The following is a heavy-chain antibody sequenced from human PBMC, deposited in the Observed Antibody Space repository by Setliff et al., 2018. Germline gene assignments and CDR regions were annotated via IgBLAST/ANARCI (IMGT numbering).Heavy chain of an antibody. CDR2: IRYDGSNK. CDR1: GFTFSSYG. J-gene: IGHJ3*02. V-gene: IGHV3-30*02. CDR3: AKDKSGSYKWDAFDI. Sequence: GESLKISCAASGFTFSSYGMHWVRQAPGKGLEWVAFIRYDGSNKYYADSVKGRFTISRDNSKNTLYLQMNSLRAEDTAVYYCAKDKSGSYKWDAFDIWGQGTMVTVSS. D-gene: IGHD1-26*01.